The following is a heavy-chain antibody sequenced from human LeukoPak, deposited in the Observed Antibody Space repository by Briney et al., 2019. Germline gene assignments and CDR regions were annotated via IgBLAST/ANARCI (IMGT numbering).Heavy chain of an antibody. J-gene: IGHJ4*02. CDR3: TRDPSREQWLYYFDY. V-gene: IGHV3-49*04. D-gene: IGHD6-19*01. CDR1: GFTFSDYY. CDR2: IRGKANGATT. Sequence: PGGSLRLSCAASGFTFSDYYMSWVRQAPGKGLERVGFIRGKANGATTQYAASVKGRFTISRDDSKSIVYLQMNSLKTEDTAVYYCTRDPSREQWLYYFDYWGQGALFTVSS.